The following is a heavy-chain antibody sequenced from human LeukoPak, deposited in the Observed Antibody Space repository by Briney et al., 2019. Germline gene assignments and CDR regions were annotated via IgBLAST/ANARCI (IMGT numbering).Heavy chain of an antibody. D-gene: IGHD1-26*01. CDR3: ARDVMGATAWDY. CDR1: GGSINSHN. CDR2: NSYSGIT. J-gene: IGHJ4*02. V-gene: IGHV4-59*11. Sequence: SETLSLTCTVSGGSINSHNWGWVRQPPGRGLEWIGYNSYSGITNYNPSLKSRVTISVDTSTNQFSLKLSSVTAADTAVYYCARDVMGATAWDYWGQGTLVTVSS.